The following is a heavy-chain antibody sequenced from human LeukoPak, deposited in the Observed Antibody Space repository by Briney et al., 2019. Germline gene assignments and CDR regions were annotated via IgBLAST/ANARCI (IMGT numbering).Heavy chain of an antibody. V-gene: IGHV1-69*01. J-gene: IGHJ3*02. Sequence: SVKVSCKASGGTFSSYAISWVRQAPGQGLEWMGGIISIFGTANYAQKFQGRVTITADESTSTAYMELSSLRSEDTAVYYCARAGDIVVVPAAINAFDIWGQGTMVTVSS. CDR1: GGTFSSYA. D-gene: IGHD2-2*02. CDR2: IISIFGTA. CDR3: ARAGDIVVVPAAINAFDI.